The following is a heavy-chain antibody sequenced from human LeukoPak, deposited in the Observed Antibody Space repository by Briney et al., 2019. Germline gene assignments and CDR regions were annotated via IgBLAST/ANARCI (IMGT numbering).Heavy chain of an antibody. Sequence: ASVKVSCKASGYTFTSYYMHWVRQAPGQGLEWMGIINPSGGSTSYAQKFQGRVTMTRDTSTSTVYMELSSLRSEDTAVYYCAREYCSGGSCYQGGYFYYWGQGTLVTVSS. CDR1: GYTFTSYY. CDR2: INPSGGST. D-gene: IGHD2-15*01. J-gene: IGHJ4*02. V-gene: IGHV1-46*01. CDR3: AREYCSGGSCYQGGYFYY.